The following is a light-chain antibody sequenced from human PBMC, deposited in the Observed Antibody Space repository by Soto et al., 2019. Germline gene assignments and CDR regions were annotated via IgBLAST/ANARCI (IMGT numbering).Light chain of an antibody. CDR3: QQSYSTLLIT. J-gene: IGKJ5*01. V-gene: IGKV1-39*01. CDR2: AAS. CDR1: QSISTY. Sequence: DIQMTQSPSSLSASVGDRVTITCRASQSISTYLNWYQQKPGKAPKLLIYAASDLQSGVPSRFSGSGSGTDFTLTISNLQPEDFATYYCQQSYSTLLITFGQGTRLEIK.